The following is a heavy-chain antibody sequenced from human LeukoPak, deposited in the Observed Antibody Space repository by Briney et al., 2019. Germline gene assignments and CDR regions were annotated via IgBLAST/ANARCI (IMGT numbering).Heavy chain of an antibody. V-gene: IGHV4-34*01. J-gene: IGHJ4*02. Sequence: SETLSLTCTVYGGSFSAYYWSWIRQPPGKGLEWIGEINYDGSTSYNPSLKSRVTISVDTSKKQAFLKLRSVTAADTAMYYCARGLNIEYFFDYWGQGSLVTVSS. CDR1: GGSFSAYY. CDR3: ARGLNIEYFFDY. D-gene: IGHD5-12*01. CDR2: INYDGST.